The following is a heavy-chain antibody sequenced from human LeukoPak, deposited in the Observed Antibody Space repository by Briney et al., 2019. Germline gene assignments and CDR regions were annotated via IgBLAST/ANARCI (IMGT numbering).Heavy chain of an antibody. D-gene: IGHD2/OR15-2a*01. CDR3: ARGIDAFYI. Sequence: GASLRLSCAATGFTFSSYSMNWVRQAPGKGLEWVSSSSSSSSYIYYADSVKGRFTISRDNAKNSLYVQMNSLRAEDTAVYYFARGIDAFYIWGQGTMVTVSS. V-gene: IGHV3-21*01. CDR1: GFTFSSYS. J-gene: IGHJ3*02. CDR2: SSSSSSYI.